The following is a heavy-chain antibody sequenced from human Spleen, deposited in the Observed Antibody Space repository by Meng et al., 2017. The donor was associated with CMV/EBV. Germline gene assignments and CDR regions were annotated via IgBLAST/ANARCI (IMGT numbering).Heavy chain of an antibody. CDR3: ARGYGFWSGYYGDGMDV. D-gene: IGHD3-3*01. CDR2: ISSSGSSI. CDR1: GFTFSSYE. V-gene: IGHV3-48*03. J-gene: IGHJ6*02. Sequence: GESLKISCAASGFTFSSYEMNWVRQAPGKGLEWVSYISSSGSSIYYADSVKGRFTISRDNAKNSLYLQMNSPRAEDTAVYYCARGYGFWSGYYGDGMDVWGQGTTVTVSS.